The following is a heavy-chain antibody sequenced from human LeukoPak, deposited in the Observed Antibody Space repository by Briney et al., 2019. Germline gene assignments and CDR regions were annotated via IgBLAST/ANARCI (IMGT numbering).Heavy chain of an antibody. CDR1: GYTFTGYY. Sequence: GASVKVSCKASGYTFTGYYMHWVRQAPGQGLEWMGWINPNSGGTSYAQKFQGRVTMTRDTSISTAYMELSRLRSDDTAVYYCARGRGSGYSNNYYMDVWGKGTTVTVSS. CDR3: ARGRGSGYSNNYYMDV. D-gene: IGHD3-22*01. J-gene: IGHJ6*03. V-gene: IGHV1-2*02. CDR2: INPNSGGT.